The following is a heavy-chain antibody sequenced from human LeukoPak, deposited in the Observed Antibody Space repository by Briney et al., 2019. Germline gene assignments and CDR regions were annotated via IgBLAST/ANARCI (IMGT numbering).Heavy chain of an antibody. V-gene: IGHV4-31*03. D-gene: IGHD5-18*01. Sequence: SETLSLTCTVSGGSVYSGAYYWTWIRQPPGKGLEWIGYIYYSGSTYYNPSLESRITISIDTSKNQFSLNLSSVTAADTAVYYCARPRYTIDAFDIWGQGTMVTVSS. CDR3: ARPRYTIDAFDI. J-gene: IGHJ3*02. CDR2: IYYSGST. CDR1: GGSVYSGAYY.